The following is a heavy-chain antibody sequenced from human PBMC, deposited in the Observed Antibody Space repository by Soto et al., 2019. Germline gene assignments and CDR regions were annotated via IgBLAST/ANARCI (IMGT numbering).Heavy chain of an antibody. V-gene: IGHV4-4*02. CDR2: ISHSGST. Sequence: KASETLSLTCAVSGVSINISDWWSWVRQPPGRGLEWIGEISHSGSTDYNPSLTSRVTMSVDQSRNQFSLKLRSVTAADTAVYYCATLGGGNSLGRAFDYWGQGTLVTVSS. CDR1: GVSINISDW. J-gene: IGHJ4*02. D-gene: IGHD4-4*01. CDR3: ATLGGGNSLGRAFDY.